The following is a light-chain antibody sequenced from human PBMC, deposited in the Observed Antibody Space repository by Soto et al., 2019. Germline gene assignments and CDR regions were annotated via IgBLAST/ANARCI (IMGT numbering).Light chain of an antibody. CDR3: QHFDNLPYT. CDR1: QDITNY. J-gene: IGKJ2*01. CDR2: DAS. Sequence: DIQMTQSPSSLSASVGDRVTITCQASQDITNYLNWYRQKPWKAPELLIYDASNSETGVPSRFSGSGSGTDFTFTISSLQPEDIATYYCQHFDNLPYTFGQGTKLEIK. V-gene: IGKV1-33*01.